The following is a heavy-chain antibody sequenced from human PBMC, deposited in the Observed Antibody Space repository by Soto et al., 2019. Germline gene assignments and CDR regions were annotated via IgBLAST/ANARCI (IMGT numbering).Heavy chain of an antibody. Sequence: PGGSLRLSCAASGITLESAWRNWVRQAPGKGLEWVAQVKRKAAGGAIDYAAPVKGRFIISRDDSKNMAYLQMNSLKIGDTGLYCGTTGYGSDWYGWGQGT. CDR3: TTGYGSDWYG. V-gene: IGHV3-15*01. CDR1: GITLESAW. D-gene: IGHD6-19*01. CDR2: VKRKAAGGAI. J-gene: IGHJ4*02.